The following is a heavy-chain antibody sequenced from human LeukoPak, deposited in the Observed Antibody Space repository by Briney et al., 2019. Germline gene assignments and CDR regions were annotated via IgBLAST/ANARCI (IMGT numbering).Heavy chain of an antibody. V-gene: IGHV3-21*01. CDR2: ISSSSSYI. D-gene: IGHD6-19*01. J-gene: IGHJ4*02. CDR1: GFTYSSYS. CDR3: ARLGTVAGHTFDY. Sequence: KPGGSLRLXCAASGFTYSSYSMNWVRLAPGKGLESVSSISSSSSYIYYADSVKGRFTISRDNAKNSLYLQMNSLRAEDTAVYYCARLGTVAGHTFDYWGQGTLVTVSS.